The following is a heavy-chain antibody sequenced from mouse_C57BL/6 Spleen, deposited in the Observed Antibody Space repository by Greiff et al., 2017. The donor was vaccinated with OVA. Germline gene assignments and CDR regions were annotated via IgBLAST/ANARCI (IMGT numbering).Heavy chain of an antibody. D-gene: IGHD2-3*01. CDR3: ARSSYDDYYAMDY. Sequence: VKLMESGAELAKPGASVKLSCKASGYTFTSYWMHWVKQRPGQGLEWIGYINPSSGYTKYNQKFKDKATLTADKSSSTAYMQLSSLTYEDSAVYYCARSSYDDYYAMDYWGQGTSVTVSA. J-gene: IGHJ4*01. CDR2: INPSSGYT. V-gene: IGHV1-7*01. CDR1: GYTFTSYW.